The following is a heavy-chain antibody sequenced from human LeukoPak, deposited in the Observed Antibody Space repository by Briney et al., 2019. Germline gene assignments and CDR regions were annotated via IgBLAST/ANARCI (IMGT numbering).Heavy chain of an antibody. D-gene: IGHD1-26*01. CDR2: IRCNAYGGTT. CDR3: TRDRSGSYYFDY. J-gene: IGHJ4*02. CDR1: GCTFGNYA. V-gene: IGHV3-49*04. Sequence: GGSLSLSCIVSGCTFGNYAMSWVRQAPGKGLEWVGFIRCNAYGGTTEYAASLKGRFTISRDDSKSIAYLQMNSLKTEDTAVYYCTRDRSGSYYFDYWGQGTLVTVSS.